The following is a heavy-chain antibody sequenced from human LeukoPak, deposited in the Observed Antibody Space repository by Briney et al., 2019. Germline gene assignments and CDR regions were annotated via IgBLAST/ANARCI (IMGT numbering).Heavy chain of an antibody. D-gene: IGHD3-22*01. CDR3: ARHSYYYDSSNSYYYFDY. V-gene: IGHV4-39*01. CDR1: GGSTSSSSYY. J-gene: IGHJ4*02. Sequence: PSETLSLTCTVSGGSTSSSSYYWGWIRQPPGKGLEWIGNIYYSGSTYYNPSLKSRVTISVDTSKNQFSLKLSSVTAADTAVYYCARHSYYYDSSNSYYYFDYWGQGTLVTVSS. CDR2: IYYSGST.